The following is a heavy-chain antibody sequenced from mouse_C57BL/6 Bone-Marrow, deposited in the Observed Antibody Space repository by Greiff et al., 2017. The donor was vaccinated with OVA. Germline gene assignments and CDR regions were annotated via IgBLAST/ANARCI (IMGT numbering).Heavy chain of an antibody. D-gene: IGHD2-12*01. CDR3: TRAYSPSAMDY. V-gene: IGHV1-15*01. J-gene: IGHJ4*01. CDR2: IDPETGGT. CDR1: GYTFTDYE. Sequence: QVQLQQSGAELVRPGASVTLSCKASGYTFTDYEMHWVKQTPVHGLEWIGAIDPETGGTAYNQKFKGKAILTADKSSSTAYMELRSLTSEDSAVYYCTRAYSPSAMDYWGQGTSVTVSS.